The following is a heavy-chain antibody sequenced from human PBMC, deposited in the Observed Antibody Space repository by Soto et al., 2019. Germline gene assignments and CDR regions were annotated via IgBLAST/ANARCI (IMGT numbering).Heavy chain of an antibody. CDR2: IKHRGST. CDR1: GWSCSGYY. D-gene: IGHD1-1*01. CDR3: AKTNWNNNLLDP. Sequence: SETLSLTCACFGWSCSGYYWSWMRQPPGKGLEWIWEIKHRGSTNYNPSLKSRVTMSVDTSKNQFSLKLTSMTAADTAVYYCAKTNWNNNLLDPWGQGTMVTVSS. J-gene: IGHJ5*02. V-gene: IGHV4-34*01.